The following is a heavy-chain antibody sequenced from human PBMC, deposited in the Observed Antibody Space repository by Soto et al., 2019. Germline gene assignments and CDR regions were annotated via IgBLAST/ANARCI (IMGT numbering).Heavy chain of an antibody. J-gene: IGHJ4*02. CDR3: TTGIYYEILTGYHNVDY. CDR2: IKSKTDGGTA. Sequence: GFLRLSCVASGFNLSHPWMTWVRQAAGKGLEWVGRIKSKTDGGTADYAAPVKGRATISRDDSKNTVYLQMNSLKTEDTAVYYCTTGIYYEILTGYHNVDYWGPAALVTVSS. CDR1: GFNLSHPW. V-gene: IGHV3-15*01. D-gene: IGHD3-9*01.